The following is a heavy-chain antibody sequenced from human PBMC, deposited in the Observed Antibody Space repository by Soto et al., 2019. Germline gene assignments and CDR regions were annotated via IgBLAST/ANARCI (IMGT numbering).Heavy chain of an antibody. Sequence: GXSVKVSYKVSGYTLTELSMHLVRQAPGKGVEWTGGFDPEDGETIYAQKFQGRVTMTDDTSTDTAYMELSSLRYEDTAVYYCATSVVPAAMLLLVRWGQGTLVTVSS. J-gene: IGHJ4*02. CDR1: GYTLTELS. V-gene: IGHV1-24*01. CDR2: FDPEDGET. D-gene: IGHD2-2*01. CDR3: ATSVVPAAMLLLVR.